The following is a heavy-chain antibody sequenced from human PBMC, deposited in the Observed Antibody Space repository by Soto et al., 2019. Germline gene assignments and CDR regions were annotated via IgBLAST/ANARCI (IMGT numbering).Heavy chain of an antibody. CDR1: GFTFSSYW. D-gene: IGHD6-13*01. Sequence: EVQLVESGGGLVQPGGSLRLSCAASGFTFSSYWMHWVRQAPGKGLVWVSRINSDGSSRVYAESVKGRFTISRENGKNTLYLKMNSLRAEGTAVYFCARSIRGYSYADSWGQGTLVAVSS. CDR2: INSDGSSR. J-gene: IGHJ4*02. CDR3: ARSIRGYSYADS. V-gene: IGHV3-74*01.